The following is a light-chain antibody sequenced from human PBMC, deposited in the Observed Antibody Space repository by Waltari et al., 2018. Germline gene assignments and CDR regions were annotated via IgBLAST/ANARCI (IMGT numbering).Light chain of an antibody. CDR2: RNT. J-gene: IGLJ1*01. V-gene: IGLV1-47*01. Sequence: QSVLTQPPSASGTPGQRVTISCSGSRSDIGDNHVYWYKQLPGTAPKLPIYRNTPRPAGVPDRFCGSRSGTSASLAFSDRRSEDEADYYCAAWDDDLLDVFGTGTKVTVL. CDR1: RSDIGDNH. CDR3: AAWDDDLLDV.